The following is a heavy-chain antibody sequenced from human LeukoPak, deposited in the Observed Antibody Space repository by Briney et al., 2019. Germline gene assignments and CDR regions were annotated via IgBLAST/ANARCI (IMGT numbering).Heavy chain of an antibody. D-gene: IGHD3-22*01. CDR3: ARDSRNSYDSSGYYYAFDI. CDR2: ISAYNGNT. Sequence: ASVKVSCKASGYTFTSYGISWVRQAPGQGLEWMGWISAYNGNTNYAQKLQGRVTMTTDTSTSTAYMELRSLRSDDTAAYYCARDSRNSYDSSGYYYAFDIWGQGTMVTVSS. J-gene: IGHJ3*02. V-gene: IGHV1-18*01. CDR1: GYTFTSYG.